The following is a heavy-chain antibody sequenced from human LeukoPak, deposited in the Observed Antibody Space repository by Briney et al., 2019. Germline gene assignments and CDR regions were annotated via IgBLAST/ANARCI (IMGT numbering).Heavy chain of an antibody. J-gene: IGHJ6*02. CDR3: ARDPSGRGMDV. D-gene: IGHD6-19*01. CDR2: INTDGSYS. V-gene: IGHV3-74*01. CDR1: GFTFSYFW. Sequence: GGSLRLSCAASGFTFSYFWMHWVRQTPGKGLVWVSCINTDGSYSTYADSVKGRFTISRDNVRNTLYLQMNSLRAEDSAVYYCARDPSGRGMDVWGQGTTVTVSS.